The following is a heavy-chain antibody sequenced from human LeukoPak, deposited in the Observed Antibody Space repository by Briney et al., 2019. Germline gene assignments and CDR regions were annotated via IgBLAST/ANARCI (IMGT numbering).Heavy chain of an antibody. Sequence: PSETLSLTCTVSGGSISSGGYYWSWIRQHPGKGLEWIGYIYYSGSTYYNPSLKSRVTISVDTSKNQSSLKLSSVTAADTAVYYCARGPPMVRGVIAYWGQGTLVTVSS. J-gene: IGHJ4*02. D-gene: IGHD3-10*01. CDR2: IYYSGST. V-gene: IGHV4-31*03. CDR1: GGSISSGGYY. CDR3: ARGPPMVRGVIAY.